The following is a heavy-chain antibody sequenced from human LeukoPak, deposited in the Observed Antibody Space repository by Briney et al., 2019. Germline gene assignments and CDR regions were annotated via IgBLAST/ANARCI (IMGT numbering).Heavy chain of an antibody. CDR1: GGSISSYY. CDR2: IYYSGST. D-gene: IGHD3-3*01. CDR3: AADDFWSGYSNGPFDY. J-gene: IGHJ4*02. Sequence: SETLSLTCTVSGGSISSYYWGWIRQPPGKGLEWIGYIYYSGSTNYNPSLKSRVTISVDTSKNQFSLKLSSVTAADTAVYYCAADDFWSGYSNGPFDYWGQGTLVTVSS. V-gene: IGHV4-59*01.